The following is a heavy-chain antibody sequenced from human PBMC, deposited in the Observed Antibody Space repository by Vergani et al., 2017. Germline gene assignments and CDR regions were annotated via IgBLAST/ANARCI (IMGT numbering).Heavy chain of an antibody. Sequence: VQLVESGGGLVQPGGSLRLSCAASGFTFTNYGMHWVRQAPGKGLEWVGVISYDGTEKKYADSVNGRFTISRDNSKKMMSLQMNSLRVEDTAVYYCARGGKGIIMVVPSTHLWGQGTQVSVS. J-gene: IGHJ4*02. CDR1: GFTFTNYG. V-gene: IGHV3-30*19. D-gene: IGHD2-15*01. CDR2: ISYDGTEK. CDR3: ARGGKGIIMVVPSTHL.